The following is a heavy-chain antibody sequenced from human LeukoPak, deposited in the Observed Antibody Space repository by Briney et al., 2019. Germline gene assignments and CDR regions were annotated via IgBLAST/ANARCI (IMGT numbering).Heavy chain of an antibody. CDR3: ARGAGLYYDFWSGYLDQ. Sequence: GGSLRLSCAVSGVTVSNNYMSWVRQAPGKGLEWVSLIYSGGTTYYTDSVKGRFTISRDNSENTVYLQMNSLRAEDTAVYYCARGAGLYYDFWSGYLDQWGQGTLVTVSP. CDR1: GVTVSNNY. CDR2: IYSGGTT. J-gene: IGHJ4*02. D-gene: IGHD3-3*01. V-gene: IGHV3-53*05.